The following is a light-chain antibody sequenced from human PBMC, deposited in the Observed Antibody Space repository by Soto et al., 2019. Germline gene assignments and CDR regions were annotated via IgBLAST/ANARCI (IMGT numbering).Light chain of an antibody. Sequence: EIVLTQSPGTLSLSPGERATLSCRASQSVSSSYLAWYQQKPGPAPRLLIYGASSRATGIPDRFSGSGSGTDFTLTISRLEPEDFAVYYCHQYGSSPPNTFGQGTKLEIK. V-gene: IGKV3-20*01. CDR2: GAS. J-gene: IGKJ2*01. CDR1: QSVSSSY. CDR3: HQYGSSPPNT.